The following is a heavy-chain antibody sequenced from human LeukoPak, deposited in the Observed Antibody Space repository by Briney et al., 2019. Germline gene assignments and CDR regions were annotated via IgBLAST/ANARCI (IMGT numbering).Heavy chain of an antibody. V-gene: IGHV4-39*07. CDR1: GGSITNNNYY. CDR2: INHSGST. Sequence: SETLSLTCTVSGGSITNNNYYWDWIRQPPGKGLEWIGEINHSGSTNYNPSLKSRVTISVDTSKIQFSLKLTSVTAADTAVYYCARGVFEGYYGSGTYYNALDYWGQGTLVTVSS. CDR3: ARGVFEGYYGSGTYYNALDY. J-gene: IGHJ4*02. D-gene: IGHD3-10*01.